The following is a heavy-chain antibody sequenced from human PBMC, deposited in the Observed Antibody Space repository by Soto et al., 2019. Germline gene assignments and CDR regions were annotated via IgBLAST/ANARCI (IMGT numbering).Heavy chain of an antibody. V-gene: IGHV4-59*01. D-gene: IGHD1-20*01. J-gene: IGHJ4*02. CDR3: ARPTYNSGSPFDY. CDR2: IYYSGST. Sequence: SETLSLTCTVSGGSISSYYWSWIRQPPGKGLEWIGYIYYSGSTNFNPSLKSRVTISVDTSKNQFSLKVSSVTAADTAVYYCARPTYNSGSPFDYWGQGTLVTVSS. CDR1: GGSISSYY.